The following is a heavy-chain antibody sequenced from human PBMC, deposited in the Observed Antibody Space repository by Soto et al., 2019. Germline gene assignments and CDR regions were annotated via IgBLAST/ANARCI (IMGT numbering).Heavy chain of an antibody. CDR3: ARVRFEYSSSSAPGLDV. CDR1: GYTFTSYG. J-gene: IGHJ6*02. Sequence: ASVKVSCKASGYTFTSYGISWVRQAPGQGLEWMGWISAYNGNTNYAQKLQGRVTMTTDTSTSTAYMELRSLRSDDTAVYYCARVRFEYSSSSAPGLDVWGQGTTVTVSS. V-gene: IGHV1-18*01. CDR2: ISAYNGNT. D-gene: IGHD6-6*01.